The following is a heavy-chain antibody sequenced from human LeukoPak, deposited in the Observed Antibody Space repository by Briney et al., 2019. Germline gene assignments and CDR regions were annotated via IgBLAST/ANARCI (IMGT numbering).Heavy chain of an antibody. J-gene: IGHJ4*02. CDR3: ARSHTVTRWHFDY. CDR2: IYYSGST. CDR1: GGSISSGGYY. D-gene: IGHD4-17*01. Sequence: SSETLSLTCTVSGGSISSGGYYWSWIRQHPGTGLEWIGYIYYSGSTYYNPSLKSRVTISVATSKNQFSLKLSSVTAADTAVYYCARSHTVTRWHFDYWGQGTLVTVSS. V-gene: IGHV4-31*03.